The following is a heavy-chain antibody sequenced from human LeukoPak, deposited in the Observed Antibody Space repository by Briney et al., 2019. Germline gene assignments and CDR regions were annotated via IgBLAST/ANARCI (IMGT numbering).Heavy chain of an antibody. CDR3: AKFKGSPPSRNYYDGMDV. J-gene: IGHJ6*02. CDR2: ISGSGAGT. Sequence: GGSLRLSCAASGFTFSTYAMSWVRQAPGKGLEWVSVISGSGAGTYYADSVKGRFTISRDNSKNTLYLQMNSLRAEDTAVYYCAKFKGSPPSRNYYDGMDVWGQGTTVTVSS. V-gene: IGHV3-23*01. CDR1: GFTFSTYA.